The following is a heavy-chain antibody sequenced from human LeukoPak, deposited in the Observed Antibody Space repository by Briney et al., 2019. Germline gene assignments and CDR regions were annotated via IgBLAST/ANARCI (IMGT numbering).Heavy chain of an antibody. CDR3: ARGPNSNWSGLDF. V-gene: IGHV3-74*01. CDR2: ISPTGSTT. CDR1: GFSFSGHW. Sequence: GGSLRLSCTASGFSFSGHWMHWARQLPGKGLVWVSRISPTGSTTSYADSVKGRFTVSRDNDKNTLYLQVNNLRAEDTAVYYCARGPNSNWSGLDFWGQGTLLTVSS. J-gene: IGHJ4*02. D-gene: IGHD6-6*01.